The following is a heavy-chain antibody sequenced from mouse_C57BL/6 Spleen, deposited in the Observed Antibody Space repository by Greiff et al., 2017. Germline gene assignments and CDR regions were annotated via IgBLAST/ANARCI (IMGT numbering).Heavy chain of an antibody. V-gene: IGHV1-50*01. CDR1: GYTFTSYW. D-gene: IGHD4-1*01. Sequence: QVQLQQPGAELVKPGASVKLSCKASGYTFTSYWMQWVKQRPGQGLEWIGEIDPSDSYTNYNQKFKGKATLTVDTSSSTAYRQLSSLTSEDAAVYYCARRGRTGYAMDYWGQGTSVTVSS. CDR3: ARRGRTGYAMDY. CDR2: IDPSDSYT. J-gene: IGHJ4*01.